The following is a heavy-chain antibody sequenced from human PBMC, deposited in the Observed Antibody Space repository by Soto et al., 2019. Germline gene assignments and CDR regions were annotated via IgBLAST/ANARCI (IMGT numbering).Heavy chain of an antibody. J-gene: IGHJ4*02. CDR3: ARGDFFTLDN. Sequence: SSETLSLTCTSSGGSISSHYWSLVRQPPGKGLEWIGEIHDSGITNYNPSLKSRVTISTDKSKNQLSLKVDAVTAADTAVYYCARGDFFTLDNWGQGTLVTVSS. V-gene: IGHV4-59*11. CDR2: IHDSGIT. CDR1: GGSISSHY. D-gene: IGHD2-21*01.